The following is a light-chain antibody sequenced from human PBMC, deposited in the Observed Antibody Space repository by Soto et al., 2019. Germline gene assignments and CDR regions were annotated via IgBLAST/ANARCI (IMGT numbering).Light chain of an antibody. J-gene: IGKJ2*01. V-gene: IGKV1-39*01. CDR3: QGSYSSPQMYT. CDR2: AAS. Sequence: DIQMTQFPSSLSASVGDRVTITCRASQSISNYLNWYQQKPGKAPRLLIYAASSLQSGVPSSFSGIRAGIDFTLSIIGLHLEDFATYYCQGSYSSPQMYTFGQGTKLEIK. CDR1: QSISNY.